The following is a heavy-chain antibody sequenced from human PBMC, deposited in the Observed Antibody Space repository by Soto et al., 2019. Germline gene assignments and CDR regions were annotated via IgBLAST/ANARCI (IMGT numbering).Heavy chain of an antibody. D-gene: IGHD2-2*01. CDR3: AGRDCSGTNCYYLDYYYMDV. CDR1: GGSFSSYY. CDR2: IYYSGST. J-gene: IGHJ6*03. Sequence: QVQLQESGPGLVRPSETLSLTCTVSGGSFSSYYWTWIRQSPGKGLEWIGYIYYSGSTDCNPSLRGRLAISIDTSKNQFSLRLNSMTAADTAVYYCAGRDCSGTNCYYLDYYYMDVWGKGTTVTVSS. V-gene: IGHV4-59*08.